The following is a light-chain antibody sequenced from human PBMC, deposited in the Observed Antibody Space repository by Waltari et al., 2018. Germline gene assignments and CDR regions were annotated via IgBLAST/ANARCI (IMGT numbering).Light chain of an antibody. J-gene: IGLJ1*01. V-gene: IGLV2-11*01. Sequence: QSALTQPRSVSGSPGQSVTISCTGTSSDVGGYNYVSWYQHHPGKAPKLMIYDLTKRPSGVPDRFSGSKSGNTASLTISGLQAEDEADYSCCSYAGSYTFVFGTGTKVTVL. CDR1: SSDVGGYNY. CDR2: DLT. CDR3: CSYAGSYTFV.